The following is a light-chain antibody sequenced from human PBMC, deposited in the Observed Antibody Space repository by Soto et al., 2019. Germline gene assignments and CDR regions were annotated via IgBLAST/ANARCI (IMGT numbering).Light chain of an antibody. J-gene: IGKJ1*01. CDR1: QSISQW. Sequence: IQMTQSPSTLSASVLDRVAITCRASQSISQWVAWYQQKKGRAPELXIYDASKLKSGVPSRFSGSGYGTEFTLTISSLQTDDFATYYCQQYNSYPWTFGQGTKVDIK. V-gene: IGKV1-5*01. CDR2: DAS. CDR3: QQYNSYPWT.